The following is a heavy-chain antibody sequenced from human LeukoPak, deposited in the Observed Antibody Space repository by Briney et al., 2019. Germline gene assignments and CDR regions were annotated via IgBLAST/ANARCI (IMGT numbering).Heavy chain of an antibody. D-gene: IGHD3-10*02. V-gene: IGHV3-30*02. CDR2: IQNDGGNE. CDR1: GFTFSTFH. CDR3: ARSYVLNFFNP. J-gene: IGHJ5*02. Sequence: GGSLRLSCATSGFTFSTFHMHWVRQAPGGVPEWVAFIQNDGGNEYYGDSVKGRFTIYRDNSKSTLYLQLNSLTTEDTAVYYCARSYVLNFFNPWGQGTLVTVSS.